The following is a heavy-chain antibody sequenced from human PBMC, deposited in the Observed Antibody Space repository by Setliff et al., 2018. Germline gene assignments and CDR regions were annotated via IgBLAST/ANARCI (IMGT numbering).Heavy chain of an antibody. CDR2: IYSSGST. Sequence: SETLSLTCTVSGGSISSGDYYWSWIRQPPGKGLEWIGYIYSSGSTYYNPSLKSRLTISRDTSKNQVSLKLNSVTAADTAVYYCAREQWLDPPGYYYMDVWAKGTTVTVSS. CDR3: AREQWLDPPGYYYMDV. J-gene: IGHJ6*03. D-gene: IGHD6-19*01. V-gene: IGHV4-30-4*08. CDR1: GGSISSGDYY.